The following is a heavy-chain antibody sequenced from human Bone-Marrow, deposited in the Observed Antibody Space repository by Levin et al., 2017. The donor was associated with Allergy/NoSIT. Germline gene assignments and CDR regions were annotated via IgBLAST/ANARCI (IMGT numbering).Heavy chain of an antibody. D-gene: IGHD6-19*01. CDR1: GYSFTSYY. V-gene: IGHV1-46*01. Sequence: GESLKISCKASGYSFTSYYFHWVRQAPGQGLEWMGIVNPSDGSTTYAQKFQGRVTMTMDTSTSTVYMELSNLRSEDTTVYYCARGGLPVAGFYFYYYGLDVWGQGTTVTVSS. J-gene: IGHJ6*02. CDR3: ARGGLPVAGFYFYYYGLDV. CDR2: VNPSDGST.